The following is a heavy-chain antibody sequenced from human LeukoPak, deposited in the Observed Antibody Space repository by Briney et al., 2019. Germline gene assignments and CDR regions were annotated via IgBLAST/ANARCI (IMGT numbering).Heavy chain of an antibody. D-gene: IGHD3-22*01. V-gene: IGHV4-4*07. Sequence: SETLSLTCTVSGGSTSSYYWSWIRQPRGKGLEWIVRMCTSGIISGNTNYNPSLKSRVTMSVDTSKNQFSLKLTSVTAADTAVYYCARDRYYYDTSGYYSTFDTWGQGTMVTVSS. J-gene: IGHJ3*02. CDR1: GGSTSSYY. CDR3: ARDRYYYDTSGYYSTFDT. CDR2: MCTSGIISGNT.